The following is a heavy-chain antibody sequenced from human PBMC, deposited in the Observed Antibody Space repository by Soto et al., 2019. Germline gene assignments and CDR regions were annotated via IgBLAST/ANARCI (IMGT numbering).Heavy chain of an antibody. CDR2: IYHSGKT. V-gene: IGHV4-4*02. Sequence: QVQLQESGPGLVKPSETLSLTCAVSGDSISSNTWWSWVRQSPGKGREWIGEIYHSGKTNYKSPLKRXVXXXLXXPRTRSSLNLTSGTAANTAVNYVAGRPAYLSGTDSWGQGTLVPVS. D-gene: IGHD3-10*01. CDR1: GDSISSNTW. CDR3: AGRPAYLSGTDS. J-gene: IGHJ1*01.